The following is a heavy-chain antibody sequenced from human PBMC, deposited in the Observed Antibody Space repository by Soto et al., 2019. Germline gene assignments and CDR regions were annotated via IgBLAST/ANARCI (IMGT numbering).Heavy chain of an antibody. CDR3: ARAWGRVFDY. Sequence: PSETLSLTCTVSGGSISSYYWSWIRQPPGKGLEWIGYIYYSGSTNYNPSLKSRVTISVDTSKNQFSLKLGSVTAADTAVYYCARAWGRVFDYWGQGTLVTVSS. D-gene: IGHD3-16*01. V-gene: IGHV4-59*01. J-gene: IGHJ4*02. CDR1: GGSISSYY. CDR2: IYYSGST.